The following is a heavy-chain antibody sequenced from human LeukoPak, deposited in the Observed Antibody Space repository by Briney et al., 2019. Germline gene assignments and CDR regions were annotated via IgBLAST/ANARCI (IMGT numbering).Heavy chain of an antibody. V-gene: IGHV4-59*08. D-gene: IGHD3-10*01. J-gene: IGHJ4*02. CDR2: IHYSGST. CDR1: GASVSSYY. CDR3: ARQLSPPAPRGFDH. Sequence: PSETLSLTCTVSGASVSSYYWSWIRQFPGKGLEWIGYIHYSGSTDHNPSLKSRVTISVDTAKNQFSLKLRSVTAADTAVYYCARQLSPPAPRGFDHWGQGTLVIVSS.